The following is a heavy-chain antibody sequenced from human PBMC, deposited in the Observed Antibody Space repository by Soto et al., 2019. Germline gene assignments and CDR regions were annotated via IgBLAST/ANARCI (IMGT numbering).Heavy chain of an antibody. CDR1: GDTFNGYY. V-gene: IGHV1-2*04. D-gene: IGHD5-12*01. CDR2: INPNGGFT. Sequence: ASVKVSCKTSGDTFNGYYIHWVRQAPGQGLEWMGWINPNGGFTNYAQKFQGWATMTRDTSIRTVYMELSSLRPDDTAVYYCARESGGATATLDYYYFYMDVWGKGTTVTVSS. CDR3: ARESGGATATLDYYYFYMDV. J-gene: IGHJ6*03.